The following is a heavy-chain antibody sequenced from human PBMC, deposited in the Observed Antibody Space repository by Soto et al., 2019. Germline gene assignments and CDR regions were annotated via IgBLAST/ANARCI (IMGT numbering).Heavy chain of an antibody. CDR2: ISSSGSTI. CDR1: GLTFSSYE. J-gene: IGHJ6*02. Sequence: PGGSLRLSCAASGLTFSSYEMNWVRQAPGKGLEWVSYISSSGSTIYYADSVKGRFTISRDNAKNSLYLQMNSLRAEDTAVYYCARGGGTGSFGVVNKRNYGMHVWGQGTTVIVSS. V-gene: IGHV3-48*03. D-gene: IGHD3-3*01. CDR3: ARGGGTGSFGVVNKRNYGMHV.